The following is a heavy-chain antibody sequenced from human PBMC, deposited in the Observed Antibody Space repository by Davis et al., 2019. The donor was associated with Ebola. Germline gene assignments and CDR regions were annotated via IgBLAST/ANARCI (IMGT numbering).Heavy chain of an antibody. V-gene: IGHV3-30*03. J-gene: IGHJ6*02. CDR3: ARDFGLDLWSGYPNSDYYYYGMDV. CDR2: ISYDGSNK. Sequence: GESLKISCAASGFTFSSYGMHWVRQAPGKGLEWVAVISYDGSNKYYADSVKGRFTISRDNSKNTLYLQMNSLRAEDTALYYCARDFGLDLWSGYPNSDYYYYGMDVWGQGTTVTVSS. CDR1: GFTFSSYG. D-gene: IGHD3-3*01.